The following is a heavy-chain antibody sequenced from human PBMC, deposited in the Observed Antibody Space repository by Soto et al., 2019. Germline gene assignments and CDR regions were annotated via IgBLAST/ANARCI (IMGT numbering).Heavy chain of an antibody. Sequence: GSLRLSCAASGFTFSNAWMSWVRQAPGKGLEWVSVIRSGGNTYYADSAEGRFTISRDNSKNTVYLQMNSLRSEDTAVYYCASLMSSGSYYGMDVWGQGTTVTVSS. V-gene: IGHV3-53*05. J-gene: IGHJ6*02. CDR2: IRSGGNT. CDR3: ASLMSSGSYYGMDV. CDR1: GFTFSNAW. D-gene: IGHD3-10*01.